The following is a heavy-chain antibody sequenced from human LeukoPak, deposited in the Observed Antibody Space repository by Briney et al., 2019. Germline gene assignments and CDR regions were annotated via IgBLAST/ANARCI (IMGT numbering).Heavy chain of an antibody. D-gene: IGHD1-26*01. J-gene: IGHJ3*02. CDR1: GYTFTDYF. V-gene: IGHV1-46*01. Sequence: ASVKVSCKASGYTFTDYFLHWVRQAPGQGLEWMGIINPSGGSTSYAQKFQGRVTMTRDMSTSTVYMELSSLRSEDTAVYYCARVSEMWAYSLIWGQGTMVTVSS. CDR2: INPSGGST. CDR3: ARVSEMWAYSLI.